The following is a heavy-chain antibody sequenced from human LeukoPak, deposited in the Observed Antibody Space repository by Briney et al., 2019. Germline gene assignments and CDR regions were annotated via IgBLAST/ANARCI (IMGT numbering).Heavy chain of an antibody. CDR1: AGSISSYY. CDR3: ARDQNPLGEGNYFDY. V-gene: IGHV4-4*07. CDR2: IYTSGST. Sequence: SETLSLTCTVSAGSISSYYWSWIRQPAGKGLEWIGRIYTSGSTNYNPSLKSRVTMSVDTSKNQFSLKLSSVTAADTAVYYCARDQNPLGEGNYFDYWGQGTLVTVSS. J-gene: IGHJ4*02. D-gene: IGHD3-16*01.